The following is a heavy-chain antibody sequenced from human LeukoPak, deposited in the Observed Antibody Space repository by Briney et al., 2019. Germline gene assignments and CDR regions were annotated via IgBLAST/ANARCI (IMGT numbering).Heavy chain of an antibody. CDR3: AELGITMIGGV. D-gene: IGHD3-10*02. Sequence: GGSLRLSCAASGFTFSSYEMNWVRQAPGKGLEWVSYISSSGSAIYYADSVKGRFTISRDNAKNSLYLKMNSLRAEDTAVYYCAELGITMIGGVWGKGTTVTISS. CDR1: GFTFSSYE. J-gene: IGHJ6*04. CDR2: ISSSGSAI. V-gene: IGHV3-48*03.